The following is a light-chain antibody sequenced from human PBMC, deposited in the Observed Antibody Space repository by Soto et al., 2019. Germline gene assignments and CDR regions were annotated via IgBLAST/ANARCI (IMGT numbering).Light chain of an antibody. J-gene: IGLJ2*01. CDR3: ATWDGGLRGVV. CDR2: RDI. V-gene: IGLV1-47*01. CDR1: SSNIGSDY. Sequence: QSVLTQPPSASGTPGQTVTITCSGSSSNIGSDYVFWYQQLPGTAPRLLIYRDIQRPSGVPDRFSGSKSGSSGSLAISALRSEDEAVYYCATWDGGLRGVVFGGGTKVTAL.